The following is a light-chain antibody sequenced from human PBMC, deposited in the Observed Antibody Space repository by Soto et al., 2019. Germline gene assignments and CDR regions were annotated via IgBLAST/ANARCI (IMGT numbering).Light chain of an antibody. CDR3: QQYKNWPAT. J-gene: IGKJ1*01. Sequence: EIVMTQSPATLSVSPGERATLSCSASQSVSSNLSGYQQKPGQAPRLLIYGASTRATGIPARFSGSGSGTEFTLTISSLQSEDFAVYYSQQYKNWPATFGQGTKVEIK. CDR1: QSVSSN. CDR2: GAS. V-gene: IGKV3-15*01.